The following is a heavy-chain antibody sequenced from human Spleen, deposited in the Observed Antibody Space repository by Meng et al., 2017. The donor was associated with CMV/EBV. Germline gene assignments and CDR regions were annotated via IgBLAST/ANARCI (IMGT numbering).Heavy chain of an antibody. CDR2: IYYSGST. V-gene: IGHV4-30-4*08. D-gene: IGHD3-3*01. CDR3: ARALALNTIFVDY. CDR1: GGSISSGDYY. Sequence: VSGGSISSGDYYWSWIRQPPGKGLEWIGYIYYSGSTYYNPSLKSRVTISVDTSKNQFSLKLSSVTAADTAVYYCARALALNTIFVDYWGQGTLVTVSS. J-gene: IGHJ4*02.